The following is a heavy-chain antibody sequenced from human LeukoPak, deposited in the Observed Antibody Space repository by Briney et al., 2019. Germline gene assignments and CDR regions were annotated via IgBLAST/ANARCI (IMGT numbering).Heavy chain of an antibody. Sequence: GASVKVSCRVSGYTLTELSMHWVRQAPGKGLEWMGGFDPEDGETIYAQKFQGRVTMTEDTSTDTAYMELSSLRSEDTAVYYCATDRSWELRANYYGMDVWGQGTTVTVSS. CDR3: ATDRSWELRANYYGMDV. D-gene: IGHD1-26*01. J-gene: IGHJ6*02. CDR1: GYTLTELS. CDR2: FDPEDGET. V-gene: IGHV1-24*01.